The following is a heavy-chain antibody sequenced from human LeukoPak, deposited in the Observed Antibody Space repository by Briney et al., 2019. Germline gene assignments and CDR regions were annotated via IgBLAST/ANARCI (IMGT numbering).Heavy chain of an antibody. D-gene: IGHD3-10*01. CDR1: GFTFDDYT. J-gene: IGHJ4*02. CDR2: ITWDGGST. CDR3: ARSGKHNPYYFDY. Sequence: GGSLRLSCAASGFTFDDYTMHWVRQAPGKGLEWVSLITWDGGSTYYADSVKGRFTISRDNSKNSLYLQMNSLRAEDTALYYCARSGKHNPYYFDYWGQGTLVTVSS. V-gene: IGHV3-43*01.